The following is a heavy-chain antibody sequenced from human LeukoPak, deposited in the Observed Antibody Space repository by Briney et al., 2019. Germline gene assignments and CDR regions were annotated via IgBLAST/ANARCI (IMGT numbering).Heavy chain of an antibody. V-gene: IGHV4-30-4*08. D-gene: IGHD3-22*01. J-gene: IGHJ4*02. CDR3: ARVGPSNYYDSSGYYAYYFDY. CDR2: IYYSGST. Sequence: SETLSLTCTVSGGSISSGDYYWSWIRQPPGKGLEWIGYIYYSGSTYYNPSLKSRVTISVDTSKNQFSLKLSSVTAADTAVYYCARVGPSNYYDSSGYYAYYFDYWGQGTLVTVSS. CDR1: GGSISSGDYY.